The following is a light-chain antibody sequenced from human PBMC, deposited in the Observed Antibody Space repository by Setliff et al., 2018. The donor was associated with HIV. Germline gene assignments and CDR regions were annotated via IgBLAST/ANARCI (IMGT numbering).Light chain of an antibody. CDR3: QSYSSSPSDSVV. CDR1: RSNIGAGYD. Sequence: QSALTQPPSVSGARGQRVTISCTGNRSNIGAGYDVHWYQQLPGTAPKIVIYGNSNRPSGVPDRFSGSKSGTSASLVITGLQAEDEADYYCQSYSSSPSDSVVFGGGTK. CDR2: GNS. V-gene: IGLV1-40*01. J-gene: IGLJ2*01.